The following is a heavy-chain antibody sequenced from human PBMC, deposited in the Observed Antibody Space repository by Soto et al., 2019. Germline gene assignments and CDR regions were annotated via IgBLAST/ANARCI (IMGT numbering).Heavy chain of an antibody. CDR2: IIPIFGTA. V-gene: IGHV1-69*13. Sequence: SVKFSCKASGGTFSSYAISWLRQAPGQGLEWMGGIIPIFGTANYAQKFQGRVTITADESTSTAYMELSSLRSEDTAVYYCARGLPDGTVDYFDYWGQGTLVTVSS. D-gene: IGHD4-17*01. J-gene: IGHJ4*02. CDR3: ARGLPDGTVDYFDY. CDR1: GGTFSSYA.